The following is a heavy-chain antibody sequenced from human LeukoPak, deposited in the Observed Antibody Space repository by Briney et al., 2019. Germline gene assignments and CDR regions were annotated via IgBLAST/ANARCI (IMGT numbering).Heavy chain of an antibody. Sequence: PGRSLRLSCAASGFTFDDYAMHWARQAPGKGLEWVSGISWNSGSIDYADSVKGRFTISRDNAKNSLYLQMNSLRAEDTALYYCAKDKAAGGSDYYYGMDVWGQGTTVTVSS. D-gene: IGHD5-12*01. V-gene: IGHV3-9*01. CDR1: GFTFDDYA. CDR3: AKDKAAGGSDYYYGMDV. J-gene: IGHJ6*02. CDR2: ISWNSGSI.